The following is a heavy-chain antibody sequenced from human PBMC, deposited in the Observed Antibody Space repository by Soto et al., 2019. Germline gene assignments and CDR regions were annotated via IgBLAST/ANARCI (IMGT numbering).Heavy chain of an antibody. CDR3: TRGVYCRSTTCSTGMDV. V-gene: IGHV3-30*03. J-gene: IGHJ6*04. D-gene: IGHD2-2*01. Sequence: GGSLILSCADSGFTFSSYAMHWVRQAPGKGLEWVAIISDDGSSKHYADSVNGRFTISRDNSKNTLYLQMNSLRGEDTAVYYCTRGVYCRSTTCSTGMDVWGKGTSVTVAS. CDR1: GFTFSSYA. CDR2: ISDDGSSK.